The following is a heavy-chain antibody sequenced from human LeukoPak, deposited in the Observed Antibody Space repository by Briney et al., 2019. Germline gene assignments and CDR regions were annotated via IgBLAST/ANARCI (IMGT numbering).Heavy chain of an antibody. V-gene: IGHV3-21*01. J-gene: IGHJ4*02. Sequence: PGGSLRLSCAASGLIFSSYNMNWVRQAPGKGLEWVSSISTSSSYISYADSVGGRFTISRDNAKNSLYLQMNSLRAEDTAVYYCARESGFGETCLDYWGQGTLVTVSS. CDR3: ARESGFGETCLDY. D-gene: IGHD3-10*01. CDR2: ISTSSSYI. CDR1: GLIFSSYN.